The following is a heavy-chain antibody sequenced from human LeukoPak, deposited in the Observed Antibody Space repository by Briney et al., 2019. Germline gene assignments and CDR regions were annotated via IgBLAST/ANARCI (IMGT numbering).Heavy chain of an antibody. CDR2: ISSSSSTI. V-gene: IGHV3-48*04. D-gene: IGHD6-13*01. CDR1: GFTFSSYS. Sequence: PGGSLRLSCASSGFTFSSYSMNWVRQAPGKGLEWVSHISSSSSTIYYADSVKGRFTISRDNAKNSLYLQMNSLRAEDTAVYYCARDGVAAAGPDAFDIWGQGTMVPVSS. J-gene: IGHJ3*02. CDR3: ARDGVAAAGPDAFDI.